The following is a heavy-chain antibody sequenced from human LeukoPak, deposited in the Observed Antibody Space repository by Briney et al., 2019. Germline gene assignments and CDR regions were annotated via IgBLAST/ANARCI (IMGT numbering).Heavy chain of an antibody. V-gene: IGHV1-46*01. CDR1: GYTFTNYF. CDR3: ARAHPSTYYVPSSGYLSGHDASDI. Sequence: ASVKVSCKASGYTFTNYFIHWVRQAPGQGLEWMGIINPSGGRTTYAQKFQGRVTMTGDTSASTIYMELSSLRSEDTAVYYRARAHPSTYYVPSSGYLSGHDASDIWGLGTMVTVSS. D-gene: IGHD3-22*01. CDR2: INPSGGRT. J-gene: IGHJ3*02.